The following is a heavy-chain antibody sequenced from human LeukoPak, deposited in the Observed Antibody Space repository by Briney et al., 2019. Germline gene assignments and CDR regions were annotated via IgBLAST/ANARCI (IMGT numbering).Heavy chain of an antibody. CDR3: ARDRYYDSSGYYYYRAFDI. J-gene: IGHJ3*02. CDR2: ISSSGSTI. Sequence: GGSLRLSCAASGFTFSDYYMSWIRQAPGKGLEWVSYISSSGSTIYYADSVKGRFTISRDNAKNSLYLQMNSLRAEDTAVYYCARDRYYDSSGYYYYRAFDIWGQGTMVTVSS. V-gene: IGHV3-11*04. D-gene: IGHD3-22*01. CDR1: GFTFSDYY.